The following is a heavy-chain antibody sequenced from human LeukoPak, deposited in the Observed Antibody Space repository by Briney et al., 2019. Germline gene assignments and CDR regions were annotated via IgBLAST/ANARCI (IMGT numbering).Heavy chain of an antibody. Sequence: PGGSLRLSCAASRFTFSSYAMSWVRHAPGKGLEWVSAISASGGTTYYADSVKGRFTISRDNSKNTLYLQMSGLRAEDPAVYYCAKEPREYCSSTSCPNWIDPWGQGTLVTVSS. CDR1: RFTFSSYA. J-gene: IGHJ5*02. V-gene: IGHV3-23*01. CDR2: ISASGGTT. CDR3: AKEPREYCSSTSCPNWIDP. D-gene: IGHD2-2*01.